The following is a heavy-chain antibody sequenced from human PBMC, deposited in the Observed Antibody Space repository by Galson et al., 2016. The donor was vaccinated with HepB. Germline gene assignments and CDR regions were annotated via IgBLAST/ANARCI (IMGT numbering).Heavy chain of an antibody. CDR1: GFPLRSYG. CDR2: TRASDGRT. CDR3: AKEDWYYSGSGKNYYYGLDV. D-gene: IGHD3-10*01. Sequence: SLRLSCAASGFPLRSYGMTWVRQAPGKGLEWVSSTRASDGRTYYADSVEGHFTISRDDSRNTLYLEINRLRAEDTAVYYCAKEDWYYSGSGKNYYYGLDVWGRGTTVTVSS. J-gene: IGHJ6*02. V-gene: IGHV3-23*01.